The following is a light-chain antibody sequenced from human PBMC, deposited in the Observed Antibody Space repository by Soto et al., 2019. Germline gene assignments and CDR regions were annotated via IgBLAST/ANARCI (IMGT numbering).Light chain of an antibody. Sequence: DIRMTQSPATLSASVGDRVTITCGASQSISSWLAWYQQKPGKAPKLLIYDASSLESGVPSRFSGIGSGTEFTLTISSLQPDDFATYYCQQYNSFWTFGQGTKVDIK. V-gene: IGKV1-5*01. J-gene: IGKJ1*01. CDR1: QSISSW. CDR2: DAS. CDR3: QQYNSFWT.